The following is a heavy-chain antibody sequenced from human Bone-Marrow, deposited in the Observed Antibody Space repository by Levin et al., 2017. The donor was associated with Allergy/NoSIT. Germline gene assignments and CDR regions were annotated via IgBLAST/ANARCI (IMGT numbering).Heavy chain of an antibody. Sequence: VASVKVSCRASGYTFTDYYLHWVRQAPGQGLEWMGWINPNSGGTDYAEKFQGWITMTRDTSISTAYVELRRLKTDDTAVYYCARGYGSEIDHWGQGTLVTVSS. J-gene: IGHJ4*02. CDR3: ARGYGSEIDH. V-gene: IGHV1-2*04. CDR2: INPNSGGT. D-gene: IGHD3-10*01. CDR1: GYTFTDYY.